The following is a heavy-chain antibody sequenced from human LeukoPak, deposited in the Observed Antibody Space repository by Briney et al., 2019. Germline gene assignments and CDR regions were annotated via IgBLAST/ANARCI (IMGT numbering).Heavy chain of an antibody. CDR1: GFTFTSYV. D-gene: IGHD6-13*01. CDR3: ARPRGAAAGTFGFDP. J-gene: IGHJ5*02. Sequence: QPGRSLRLSCAASGFTFTSYVMHWVRQAPGKGLQWVALISYDGSNKYYADSVKGRFTISRDNSKNTLYLRMNSLRAEDTAVYYCARPRGAAAGTFGFDPWGQGTLVTVSS. V-gene: IGHV3-30*03. CDR2: ISYDGSNK.